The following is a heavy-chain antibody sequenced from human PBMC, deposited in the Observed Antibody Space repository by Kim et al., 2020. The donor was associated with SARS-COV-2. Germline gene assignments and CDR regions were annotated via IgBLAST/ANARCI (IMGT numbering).Heavy chain of an antibody. Sequence: GGSLRLSCAASGFTFSSYSMNWVRQAPGKGLEWVSSISSSSSYIYYADSVKGRFTISRDNAKNSLYLQMNSLRAEDTAVYYCARDPGLIVVVSGIEWYFDLWSRGTLVTVSS. D-gene: IGHD3-22*01. CDR2: ISSSSSYI. J-gene: IGHJ2*01. CDR1: GFTFSSYS. CDR3: ARDPGLIVVVSGIEWYFDL. V-gene: IGHV3-21*01.